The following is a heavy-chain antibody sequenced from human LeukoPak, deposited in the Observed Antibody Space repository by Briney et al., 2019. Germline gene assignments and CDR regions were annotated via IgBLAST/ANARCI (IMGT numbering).Heavy chain of an antibody. CDR2: INHSGST. CDR1: GGSFSGYY. D-gene: IGHD2/OR15-2a*01. V-gene: IGHV4-34*01. Sequence: SETLSLTCAVYGGSFSGYYWSWIRQPPGKGLEWIGEINHSGSTNYNPSLKSRVTISVDTSKNQFSLQLNSVTPEDTAVYYCARSPSLLRTLDYWGQGTLVTVSS. CDR3: ARSPSLLRTLDY. J-gene: IGHJ4*02.